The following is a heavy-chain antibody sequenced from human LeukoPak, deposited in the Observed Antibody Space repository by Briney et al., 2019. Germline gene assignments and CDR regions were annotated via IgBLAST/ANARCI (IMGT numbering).Heavy chain of an antibody. CDR3: ARFIGSRGIDY. CDR1: GFTFSSYA. J-gene: IGHJ4*02. D-gene: IGHD3-10*01. Sequence: GGSLRLSCAASGFTFSSYAMSWVRQAPGKGLEWVSAISVSGGSTYYADSVKGRITISRDNSKNTLYLQMNSLRAEDTGVYYCARFIGSRGIDYWGQGTLVTVSS. V-gene: IGHV3-23*01. CDR2: ISVSGGST.